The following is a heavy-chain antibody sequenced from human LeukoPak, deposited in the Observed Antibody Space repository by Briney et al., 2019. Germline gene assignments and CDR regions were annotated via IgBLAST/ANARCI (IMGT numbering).Heavy chain of an antibody. CDR3: AREGETTVTTDYYGMDV. V-gene: IGHV3-30*04. Sequence: GRSLRLSCAASGFTFSSYAMHWVRQAPGKGLEWVAVISYDGSNKYYADSVKGRFTISRDNSKNTLYLQMNSLRAEDTAVYYCAREGETTVTTDYYGMDVWGQGTTVTVSS. J-gene: IGHJ6*02. D-gene: IGHD4-17*01. CDR2: ISYDGSNK. CDR1: GFTFSSYA.